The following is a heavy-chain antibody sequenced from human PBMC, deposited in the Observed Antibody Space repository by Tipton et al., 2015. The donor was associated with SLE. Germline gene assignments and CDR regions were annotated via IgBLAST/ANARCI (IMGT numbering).Heavy chain of an antibody. Sequence: TLSLTCTVSGGSISSYYWTWIRQPPGKGLERIGYIYDSGTTNYNPSLKSRVTISVYTSKNQFSLKLNSVTAADTAVYYCARSQLSGDGTYYYYGMDVWGQGTTVTVSS. CDR1: GGSISSYY. V-gene: IGHV4-59*01. D-gene: IGHD7-27*01. CDR2: IYDSGTT. J-gene: IGHJ6*02. CDR3: ARSQLSGDGTYYYYGMDV.